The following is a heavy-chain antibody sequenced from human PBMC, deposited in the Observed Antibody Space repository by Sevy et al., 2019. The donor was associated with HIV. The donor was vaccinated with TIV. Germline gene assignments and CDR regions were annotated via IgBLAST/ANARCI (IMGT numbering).Heavy chain of an antibody. CDR2: ISGGSGDT. Sequence: GGSLRLSCAASGFTFSNYVMTWVRHAPGKGLEWVSTISGGSGDTYYADSVKGRFTISRDNSKNTLYLQMNSLRAEDMAVYYCAKRGAVGPMFFDYWGQGTPVTVSS. D-gene: IGHD1-26*01. CDR1: GFTFSNYV. J-gene: IGHJ4*02. CDR3: AKRGAVGPMFFDY. V-gene: IGHV3-23*01.